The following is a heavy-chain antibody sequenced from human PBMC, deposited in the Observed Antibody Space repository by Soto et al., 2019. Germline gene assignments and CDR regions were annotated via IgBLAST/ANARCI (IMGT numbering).Heavy chain of an antibody. D-gene: IGHD6-13*01. V-gene: IGHV3-33*01. CDR2: IWYDGSNK. Sequence: PGGSLRLSCAASGFTFSTYGMHWVRQAPGKGLEWVAVIWYDGSNKYYVDSVKGRFTMSRDNSKNTLYLQMNSLRAEDTAVYYCARDGSSSGNYYGMDVWGQGTTVTVSS. CDR3: ARDGSSSGNYYGMDV. J-gene: IGHJ6*02. CDR1: GFTFSTYG.